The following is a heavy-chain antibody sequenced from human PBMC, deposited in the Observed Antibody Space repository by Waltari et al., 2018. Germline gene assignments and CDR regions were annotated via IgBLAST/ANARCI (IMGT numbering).Heavy chain of an antibody. CDR1: RGSIPSLSPY. V-gene: IGHV4-39*01. D-gene: IGHD5-12*01. Sequence: QLQLQASGPGLVKPSETLSLTCRVSRGSIPSLSPYWGWIRQPPGQGREWIGTMSYSGATYSSPSLKSRVTISRDTSKNQLSLKLGSVTAADTAVYYCATYIGASVGTAAFDVWGQGTMVTVSS. CDR2: MSYSGAT. CDR3: ATYIGASVGTAAFDV. J-gene: IGHJ3*01.